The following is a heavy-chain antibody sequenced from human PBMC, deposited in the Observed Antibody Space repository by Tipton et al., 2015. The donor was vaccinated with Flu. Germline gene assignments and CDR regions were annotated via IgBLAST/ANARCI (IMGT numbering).Heavy chain of an antibody. J-gene: IGHJ4*02. CDR2: ISWNSGSI. CDR3: AKAGYSSGWAFDY. CDR1: GFTFDDYA. D-gene: IGHD6-19*01. V-gene: IGHV3-9*01. Sequence: SLRLSCAASGFTFDDYAVHWVRQAPGKGLEWVSGISWNSGSIGYADSVKGRFTISRDNAKNSLYLQMNSLRAEDTALYYCAKAGYSSGWAFDYWGQGTLVTVSS.